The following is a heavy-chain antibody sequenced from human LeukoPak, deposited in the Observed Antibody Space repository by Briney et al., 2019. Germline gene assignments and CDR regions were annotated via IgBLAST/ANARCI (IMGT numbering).Heavy chain of an antibody. CDR3: AKGGDGSYYSRADC. CDR1: GFSFSNYG. V-gene: IGHV3-23*01. Sequence: GGSLRLSCAASGFSFSNYGMSWFRQAPGKGLEWVSNIGGSASGTFYSDSVKGRFTISRDNSKNTLYLQMNSLRAEDTAVYYCAKGGDGSYYSRADCWGQGTLVTVSS. CDR2: IGGSASGT. D-gene: IGHD2-15*01. J-gene: IGHJ4*02.